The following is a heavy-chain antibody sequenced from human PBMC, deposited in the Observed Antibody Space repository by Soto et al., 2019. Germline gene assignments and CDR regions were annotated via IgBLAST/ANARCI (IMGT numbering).Heavy chain of an antibody. V-gene: IGHV1-18*01. CDR1: GYTFSDHG. CDR3: ARVVPGAEAWFGP. D-gene: IGHD2-2*01. J-gene: IGHJ5*02. Sequence: ASVKVSCKTSGYTFSDHGITWVRQAPGQPLEWLGWISLYSDGTNYAQKFQGRVSMTTDTSTTTAYMELRSLRSDDTAVYYCARVVPGAEAWFGPWGQGTLVTVSS. CDR2: ISLYSDGT.